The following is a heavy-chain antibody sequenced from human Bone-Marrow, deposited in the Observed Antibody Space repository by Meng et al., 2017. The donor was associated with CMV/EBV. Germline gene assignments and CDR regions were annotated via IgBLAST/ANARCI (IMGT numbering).Heavy chain of an antibody. CDR3: AKDRAVAALYGMDV. CDR2: ISYDGSNK. Sequence: GESLKISCAASGFTFSSYAMHWVRQAPGKGLEWVAVISYDGSNKYYADSVKGRFTISRDNSKNTLYLQMNSLRAEDTAVYYCAKDRAVAALYGMDVWGQGTTVTVSS. J-gene: IGHJ6*02. V-gene: IGHV3-30-3*01. D-gene: IGHD6-19*01. CDR1: GFTFSSYA.